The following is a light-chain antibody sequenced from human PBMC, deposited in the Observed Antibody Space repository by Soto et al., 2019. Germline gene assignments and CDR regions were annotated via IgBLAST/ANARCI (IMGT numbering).Light chain of an antibody. Sequence: QSVLTQPASVSGSPGQSITISCTGTSSDVGGYNFISWYQQHPGKVPKLMIYEVSNRPSGVSNRFSGSKSGNTASLTISGLQAEDEADYYCSSYTTSSTPYYVFGTGTKVNVL. CDR3: SSYTTSSTPYYV. CDR1: SSDVGGYNF. CDR2: EVS. V-gene: IGLV2-14*01. J-gene: IGLJ1*01.